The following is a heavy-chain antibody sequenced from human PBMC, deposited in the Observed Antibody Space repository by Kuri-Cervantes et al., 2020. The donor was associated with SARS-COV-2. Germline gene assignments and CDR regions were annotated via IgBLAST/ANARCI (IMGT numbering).Heavy chain of an antibody. D-gene: IGHD6-13*01. J-gene: IGHJ4*02. V-gene: IGHV3-33*08. CDR3: AREEYSSSWSAVDFDY. CDR1: GFTFNSYG. CDR2: IWYDGSNK. Sequence: GESLKISCAASGFTFNSYGMHWVRQAPGKGLGWVAVIWYDGSNKYYADSVKGRFTISRDNSKNTLYLQMNSLRAEDTAVYYCAREEYSSSWSAVDFDYWGQGTLVTVSS.